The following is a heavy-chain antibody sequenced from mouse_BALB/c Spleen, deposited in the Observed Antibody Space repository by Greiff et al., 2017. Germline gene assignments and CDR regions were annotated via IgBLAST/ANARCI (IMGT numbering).Heavy chain of an antibody. J-gene: IGHJ4*01. CDR3: ARRYNYTMDY. CDR2: IHYSGST. V-gene: IGHV3-1*02. D-gene: IGHD2-14*01. CDR1: GYSITSGYS. Sequence: EVQRVESGPDLVKPSQSLSLTCTVTGYSITSGYSWQWIRQFPGNKLEWMGYIHYSGSTNYNPSLKSRISIIRDTSKNQFFLQLNSVTTEDTATYYCARRYNYTMDYWSQGTSVTVTS.